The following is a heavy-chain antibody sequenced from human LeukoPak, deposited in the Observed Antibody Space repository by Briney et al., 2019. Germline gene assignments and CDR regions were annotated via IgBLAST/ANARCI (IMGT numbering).Heavy chain of an antibody. CDR3: ARDRYTWGWFAFDI. CDR1: GFTFSSYG. V-gene: IGHV3-30*03. Sequence: GGSLRLSCAASGFTFSSYGMHWVRQAPGKGLEWVAVISYDGSNKYYADSVKGRFTISRGSSLNMLYLQMSSLRVDDTAVYYCARDRYTWGWFAFDIWGQGTMVTVSS. CDR2: ISYDGSNK. D-gene: IGHD6-19*01. J-gene: IGHJ3*02.